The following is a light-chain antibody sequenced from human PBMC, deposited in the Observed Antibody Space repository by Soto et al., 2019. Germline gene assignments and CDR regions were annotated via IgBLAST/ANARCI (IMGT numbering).Light chain of an antibody. Sequence: ESELAESPGSLDLAGREIATLSCRASQSVSSTYLAWYQQRPGQAPRLLIYGASSRATGIPDRFSCRGYGTDVTLIISRLEPEDFAVYYCQHYGSAFTFGQGTKVDIK. J-gene: IGKJ1*01. CDR3: QHYGSAFT. V-gene: IGKV3-20*01. CDR2: GAS. CDR1: QSVSSTY.